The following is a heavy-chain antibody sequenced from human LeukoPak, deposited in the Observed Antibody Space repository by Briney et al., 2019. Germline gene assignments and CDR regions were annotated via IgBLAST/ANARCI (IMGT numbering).Heavy chain of an antibody. CDR3: ARSPYYYDSSGLRHSMDV. CDR1: GGTFSSYA. J-gene: IGHJ6*04. D-gene: IGHD3-22*01. CDR2: IIPIFGTA. V-gene: IGHV1-69*13. Sequence: SVKVSCKASGGTFSSYAISWVRQAPGQGLEWMGGIIPIFGTANYAQKFQGRVTITADESTSTAYMELSSLRSEDTAVYYCARSPYYYDSSGLRHSMDVWGKGTTVTISS.